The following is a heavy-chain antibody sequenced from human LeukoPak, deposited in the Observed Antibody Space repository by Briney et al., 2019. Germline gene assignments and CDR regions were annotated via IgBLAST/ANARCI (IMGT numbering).Heavy chain of an antibody. Sequence: SETLSLTCAVYGGSFSGYYWSWIRQPPGKGLEWIGEINHSGSTNYNPSLKSRVTISVDTSKNQFSLKLSSVTAADTAVYYCARGRPIDYWGQGTLDTVSS. CDR1: GGSFSGYY. CDR2: INHSGST. J-gene: IGHJ4*02. CDR3: ARGRPIDY. V-gene: IGHV4-34*01.